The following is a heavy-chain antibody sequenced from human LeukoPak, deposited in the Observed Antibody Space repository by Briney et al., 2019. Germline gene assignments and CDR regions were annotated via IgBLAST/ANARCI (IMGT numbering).Heavy chain of an antibody. CDR1: GYTFIGYS. CDR2: ITPYNGNT. J-gene: IGHJ4*02. V-gene: IGHV1-18*01. Sequence: ASVKVSCKASGYTFIGYSISWVRQAPGHGLERMGWITPYNGNTNYVQNFQGRLTMTTDTSTSTAYMELGSLRSDDTAVYYCAREYGGNPGLFGYWGQGTLVTVSS. CDR3: AREYGGNPGLFGY. D-gene: IGHD4-23*01.